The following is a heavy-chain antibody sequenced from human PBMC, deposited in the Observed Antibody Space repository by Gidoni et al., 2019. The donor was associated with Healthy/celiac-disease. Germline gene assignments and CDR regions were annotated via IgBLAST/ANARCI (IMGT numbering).Heavy chain of an antibody. CDR1: GGSISSYY. J-gene: IGHJ6*02. CDR3: ARDQGSRSSSSPTYYYYYGMDV. Sequence: QVQLQESGPGLVKPSETLSLTCTVSGGSISSYYWRWIRQPAGKGLEWIGRIYTSGSTNYNPSLKSRVTMSVDTSKNQFSLKLSSVTAADTAVYYCARDQGSRSSSSPTYYYYYGMDVWGQGTTVTVSS. D-gene: IGHD6-6*01. V-gene: IGHV4-4*07. CDR2: IYTSGST.